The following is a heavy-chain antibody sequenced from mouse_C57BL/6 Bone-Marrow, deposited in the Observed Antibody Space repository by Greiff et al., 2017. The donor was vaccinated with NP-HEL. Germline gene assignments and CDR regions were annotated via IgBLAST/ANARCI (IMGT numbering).Heavy chain of an antibody. J-gene: IGHJ1*03. Sequence: VQLKQSGPVLVKPGASVKMSCKASGYTFTDYYMNWVKQSHGKSLEWIGVINPYNGGTSYNQKFKGKATLTVDKSSSTAYMELNSLTSEDSAVYYCARHTEWYFDVWGTGTTVTVAS. CDR1: GYTFTDYY. V-gene: IGHV1-19*01. CDR2: INPYNGGT. CDR3: ARHTEWYFDV.